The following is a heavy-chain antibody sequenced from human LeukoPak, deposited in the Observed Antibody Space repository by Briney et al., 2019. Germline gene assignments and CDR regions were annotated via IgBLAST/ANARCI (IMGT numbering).Heavy chain of an antibody. Sequence: PGGSLRLSCAASGFTFSSYAMSWIRQPPGKGLEWIGEINHSGSTNYNPSLKSRVTISVDTSKNQFSLKLSSVTAADTAVYYCARGRVTIFGVVGLDYWGQGTLVTVSS. CDR2: INHSGST. V-gene: IGHV4-34*01. CDR3: ARGRVTIFGVVGLDY. J-gene: IGHJ4*02. CDR1: GFTFSSYA. D-gene: IGHD3-3*01.